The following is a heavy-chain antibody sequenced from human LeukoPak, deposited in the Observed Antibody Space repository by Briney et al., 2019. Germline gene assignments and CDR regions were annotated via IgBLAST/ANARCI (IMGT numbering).Heavy chain of an antibody. D-gene: IGHD6-6*01. CDR1: GFTFSSYA. V-gene: IGHV3-23*01. CDR3: AKVGGTPSSSSYFDY. Sequence: PGWSLRLSCAASGFTFSSYAMSWVRQAPGKGLEWVSGISGSGGSTYYADSVKGRFTISRDNPKNTLYLQMNSLRAEDTAVYYCAKVGGTPSSSSYFDYWGQGTLVTVSS. CDR2: ISGSGGST. J-gene: IGHJ4*02.